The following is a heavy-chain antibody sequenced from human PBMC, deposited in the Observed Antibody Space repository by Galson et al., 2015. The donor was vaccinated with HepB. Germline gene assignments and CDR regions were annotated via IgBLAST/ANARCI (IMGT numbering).Heavy chain of an antibody. D-gene: IGHD2-2*01. Sequence: SLRLSCAASGFTFSSYAMSWVRLAPGKGLEWVSTVTASGASTYYADSVKGRLTISRDNSKNTLYLQMGSLRAEDTAIYYCSKGVGPTRYCSGTSCGGIFDNWGQGTLVTVSS. V-gene: IGHV3-23*01. CDR2: VTASGAST. CDR3: SKGVGPTRYCSGTSCGGIFDN. CDR1: GFTFSSYA. J-gene: IGHJ4*02.